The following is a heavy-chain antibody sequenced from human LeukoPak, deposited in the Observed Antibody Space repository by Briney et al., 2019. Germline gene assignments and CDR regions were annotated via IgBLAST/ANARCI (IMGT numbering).Heavy chain of an antibody. D-gene: IGHD3-10*01. J-gene: IGHJ5*02. CDR2: ISSSSSTSTI. CDR3: ARVLPSVTNWFDP. Sequence: PGGSPRLSCAASGFTFRSYSMNWVRQAPGKGLEWVSYISSSSSTSTISYADSVRGRFTISRDNAKNSLYLQMISLRAEDTAVYYCARVLPSVTNWFDPWGQGTLVTVSS. CDR1: GFTFRSYS. V-gene: IGHV3-48*01.